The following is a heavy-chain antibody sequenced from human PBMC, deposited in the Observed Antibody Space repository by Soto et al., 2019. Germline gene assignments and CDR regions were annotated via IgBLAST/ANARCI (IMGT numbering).Heavy chain of an antibody. CDR3: ATTTVTTLPPGYYYYGMDV. D-gene: IGHD4-17*01. CDR1: GYTFTSYY. J-gene: IGHJ6*02. Sequence: GASVKVSCKTSGYTFTSYYIHWVRQAPGQGLEWMGIINPNGGSTSYQQKFPGRVTLTRDTSTSTAYMELSSLTSKDTAVYYCATTTVTTLPPGYYYYGMDVWGQGTTVTVSS. CDR2: INPNGGST. V-gene: IGHV1-46*01.